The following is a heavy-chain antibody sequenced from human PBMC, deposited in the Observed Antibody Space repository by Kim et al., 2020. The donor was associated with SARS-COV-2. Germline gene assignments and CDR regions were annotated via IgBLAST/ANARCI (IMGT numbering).Heavy chain of an antibody. J-gene: IGHJ4*02. D-gene: IGHD3-22*01. CDR1: GYTFTGYY. CDR3: AREVAPPGPTALLLLGYFDY. V-gene: IGHV1-2*06. Sequence: ASVKVSCKASGYTFTGYYMHWVRQAPGQGLEWMGRINPNSGGTNYAQKFQGRVTMTRDTSISTAYMELSRLRSDDTAVYYCAREVAPPGPTALLLLGYFDYWGQGTLVTVSS. CDR2: INPNSGGT.